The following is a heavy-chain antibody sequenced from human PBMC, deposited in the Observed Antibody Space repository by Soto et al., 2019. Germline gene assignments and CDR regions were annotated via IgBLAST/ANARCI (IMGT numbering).Heavy chain of an antibody. V-gene: IGHV5-51*01. CDR1: VYIFANDW. Sequence: GESLKISCKGSVYIFANDWIAWVRQMPGKGLEWMGMIFPGDSDTRYSPSFQGQVTISADKSINTAYLQWSSLKASDTAIYYCARRVAAHPYFDYWGQGALVTVSS. CDR3: ARRVAAHPYFDY. J-gene: IGHJ4*02. CDR2: IFPGDSDT.